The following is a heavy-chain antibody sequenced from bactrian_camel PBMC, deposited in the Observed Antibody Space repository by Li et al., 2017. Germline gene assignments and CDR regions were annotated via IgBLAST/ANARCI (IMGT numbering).Heavy chain of an antibody. J-gene: IGHJ4*01. CDR2: IATDGST. CDR1: PGYIIKNYC. Sequence: HVQLVESGGASVQAGGSLTLSCAVSPGYIIKNYCMGWFRQTPTAANREGLVSIATDGSTNYADSVKGRFTISRDNAKDTLYLQMNSLKIEDTAVYYCALGSSRQATMTARGKGTQVTVS. D-gene: IGHD3*01. V-gene: IGHV3S53*01.